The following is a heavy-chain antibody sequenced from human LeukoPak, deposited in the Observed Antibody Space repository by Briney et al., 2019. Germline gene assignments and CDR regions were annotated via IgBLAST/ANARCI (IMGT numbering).Heavy chain of an antibody. D-gene: IGHD2-2*01. CDR2: MNPNSGNT. V-gene: IGHV1-8*01. CDR1: GYTFTSYD. CDR3: ARGRRSSTSCYLFLTFYYYYGMDV. J-gene: IGHJ6*02. Sequence: WASVKVSCKASGYTFTSYDINWVRQATGQGLEWMGWMNPNSGNTGYAQKFQGRVTMTRNTSISTAYMELSSLRSEDTAVYYCARGRRSSTSCYLFLTFYYYYGMDVWGQGTTVTVSS.